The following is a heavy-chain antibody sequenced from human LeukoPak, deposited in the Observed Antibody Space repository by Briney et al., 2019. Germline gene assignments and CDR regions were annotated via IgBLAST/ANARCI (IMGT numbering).Heavy chain of an antibody. CDR2: ISYSGVNT. Sequence: GGSLRLSCTASGFRFSDYTMNWVRQPPGKGLEWVSQISYSGVNTYYADSVKGRFTVSRDNARNSLFLQMDSLRADDTAVYYCGRTYVNDIWGQGTLVTVSS. D-gene: IGHD3-22*01. CDR3: GRTYVNDI. J-gene: IGHJ4*02. CDR1: GFRFSDYT. V-gene: IGHV3-48*04.